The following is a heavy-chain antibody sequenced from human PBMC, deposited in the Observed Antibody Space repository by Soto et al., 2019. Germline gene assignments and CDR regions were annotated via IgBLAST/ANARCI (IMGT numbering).Heavy chain of an antibody. CDR3: ARVSGWYAPFDN. CDR1: GYTFTSYA. V-gene: IGHV1-3*05. J-gene: IGHJ4*02. CDR2: INAGKGNT. D-gene: IGHD6-19*01. Sequence: QVQLVQSGAEEKKPGASVKVSCKASGYTFTSYAMHWVRQATGQRREWMGWINAGKGNTKYSQKFKGRVTITRDTSASTAYMELSSLRSEETAVYHCARVSGWYAPFDNWGQGTLVTVSS.